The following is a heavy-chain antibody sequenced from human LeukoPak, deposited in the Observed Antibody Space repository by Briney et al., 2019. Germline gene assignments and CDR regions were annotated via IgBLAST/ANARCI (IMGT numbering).Heavy chain of an antibody. Sequence: GGSLRLSCAASGFTFSSYWMHWVRQAPGKGLVWVSRINSDGSSTSYADSAKGRFTISRDNAKNTLYLQMNSLRAEDTAVYYCARTPSYYYDSSGYPLDYWGQGTLVTVSS. CDR2: INSDGSST. CDR3: ARTPSYYYDSSGYPLDY. J-gene: IGHJ4*02. CDR1: GFTFSSYW. V-gene: IGHV3-74*01. D-gene: IGHD3-22*01.